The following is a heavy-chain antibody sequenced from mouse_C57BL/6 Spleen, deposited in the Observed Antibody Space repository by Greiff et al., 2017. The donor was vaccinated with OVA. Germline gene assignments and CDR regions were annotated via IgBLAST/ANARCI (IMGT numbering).Heavy chain of an antibody. D-gene: IGHD1-1*01. CDR1: GYTFTSYW. V-gene: IGHV1-74*01. J-gene: IGHJ2*01. CDR3: EIEGVVATPYYFDY. Sequence: QVQLQQPGADLVKPGASVKVSCKASGYTFTSYWMHWVKQRPGQGLEWIGRIRPSASDTNYHQEFKGKATLTVYKYSSTAYMQLSSLTSEDSAVYYCEIEGVVATPYYFDYWGQGTTLTVSA. CDR2: IRPSASDT.